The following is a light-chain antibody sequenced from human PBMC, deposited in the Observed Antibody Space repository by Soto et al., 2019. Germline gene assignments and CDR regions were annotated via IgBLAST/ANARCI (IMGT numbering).Light chain of an antibody. J-gene: IGKJ4*01. CDR2: GAS. V-gene: IGKV3-20*01. Sequence: EIVLTQSPGTLSLSPGEGATLSCRASQSVSSGYLAWYQQKPGQAPRLLIYGASSRATGVPDRVSGSGSGTDFTLTISRLEPEDCAVYYCQQYGTSPLTFGGGTKVEIK. CDR3: QQYGTSPLT. CDR1: QSVSSGY.